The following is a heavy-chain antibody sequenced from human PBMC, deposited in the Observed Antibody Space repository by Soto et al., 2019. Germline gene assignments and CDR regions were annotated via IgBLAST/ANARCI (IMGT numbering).Heavy chain of an antibody. CDR3: TTLSITIFGVVLMDV. D-gene: IGHD3-3*01. CDR1: GFTFSNAW. CDR2: IKSKTDGGTT. V-gene: IGHV3-15*07. Sequence: GGSLRLSCAASGFTFSNAWMNWVRQAPGKGLGWVGRIKSKTDGGTTDYAAPVKGRFTISRDDSKNTLYLQMNSLKTEDTAVYYCTTLSITIFGVVLMDVWGQGTTVTVSS. J-gene: IGHJ6*02.